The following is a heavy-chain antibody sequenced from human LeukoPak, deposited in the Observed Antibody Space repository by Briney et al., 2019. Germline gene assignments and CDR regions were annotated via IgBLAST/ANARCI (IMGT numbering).Heavy chain of an antibody. CDR1: GFTFSTHD. CDR3: ARGATSYMDV. J-gene: IGHJ6*03. V-gene: IGHV3-48*04. Sequence: PGGSLRLSCAASGFTFSTHDLNWVRQAPGKGLEWVSFISSRSSTIYYADSVKGRFTISRDNAKNSLYLQMNSLRVEDTAVYYCARGATSYMDVWGKGTTVTVSS. D-gene: IGHD1-26*01. CDR2: ISSRSSTI.